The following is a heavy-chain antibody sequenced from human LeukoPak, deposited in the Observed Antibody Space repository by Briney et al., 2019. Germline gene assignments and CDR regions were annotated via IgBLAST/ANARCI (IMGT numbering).Heavy chain of an antibody. D-gene: IGHD2-2*01. CDR2: ISASGHYI. CDR1: GFTFGSFA. CDR3: ARDGSWGDYQFYFYMDV. V-gene: IGHV3-23*01. J-gene: IGHJ6*03. Sequence: GGSLRLSCEASGFTFGSFAMSWVRQAPGTGLEWLSGISASGHYIYNADSVKGRFTISRDNSKNKLYIEMNSLRAEDTAVYYCARDGSWGDYQFYFYMDVWGKGTTVTVSS.